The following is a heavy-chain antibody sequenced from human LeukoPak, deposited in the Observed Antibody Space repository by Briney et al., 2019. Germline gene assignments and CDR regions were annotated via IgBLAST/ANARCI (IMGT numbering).Heavy chain of an antibody. V-gene: IGHV3-15*07. CDR2: IKSKTDGGTT. Sequence: PGGSLRLSCAASGFTFSNAWMNWVRQAPGKGLEWVGRIKSKTDGGTTDYAAPVKGRFTISRDDSKNTLYLQMNSLKTEDTAAYYCTTDPLLWFGELLLIGATWGQGTLVTVSS. CDR1: GFTFSNAW. D-gene: IGHD3-10*01. J-gene: IGHJ5*02. CDR3: TTDPLLWFGELLLIGAT.